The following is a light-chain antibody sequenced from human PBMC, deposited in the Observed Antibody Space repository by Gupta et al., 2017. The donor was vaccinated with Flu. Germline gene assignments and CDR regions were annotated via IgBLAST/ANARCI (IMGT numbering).Light chain of an antibody. CDR1: SSDVGNYNY. Sequence: QSALTQPSSVSGSTGQSVTISCTGTSSDVGNYNYVSWYQQHPGKAPKLMIYDVNKRPSGVPDRFSGSKSGNTASLTISGLQADDETDYYCCSYAGSYTWLFGGGTKLTVL. CDR2: DVN. J-gene: IGLJ3*02. CDR3: CSYAGSYTWL. V-gene: IGLV2-11*01.